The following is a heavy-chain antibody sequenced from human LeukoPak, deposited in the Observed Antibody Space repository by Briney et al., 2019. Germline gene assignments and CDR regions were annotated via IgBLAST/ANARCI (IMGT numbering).Heavy chain of an antibody. CDR1: GFTFSSYA. CDR3: ARSCSGGSCYDY. Sequence: GRSLRLSCAASGFTFSSYAMHWVRQAPGKGLEWVAVISYDGSNKYYADSVKGRFTISRDNSKNTLYLQMNSLRAEDTAVYYCARSCSGGSCYDYRGQGTLVTVSS. D-gene: IGHD2-15*01. V-gene: IGHV3-30-3*01. CDR2: ISYDGSNK. J-gene: IGHJ4*02.